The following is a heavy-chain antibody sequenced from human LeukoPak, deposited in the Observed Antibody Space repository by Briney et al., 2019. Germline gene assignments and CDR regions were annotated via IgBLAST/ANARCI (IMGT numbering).Heavy chain of an antibody. CDR3: APLRRVRAVWFGEWKNWFDP. CDR2: FDPEDGET. CDR1: GYTLTELS. D-gene: IGHD3-10*01. Sequence: GASVKVSCKVSGYTLTELSMHWVRQAPGKGLEWMGGFDPEDGETIYAQKFQGRVTMTEDTSTDTAYMELSSLRSEDTAVYYCAPLRRVRAVWFGEWKNWFDPWGQGTLVTVSS. V-gene: IGHV1-24*01. J-gene: IGHJ5*02.